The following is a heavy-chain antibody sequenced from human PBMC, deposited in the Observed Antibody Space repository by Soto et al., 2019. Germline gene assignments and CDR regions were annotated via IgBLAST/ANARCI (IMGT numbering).Heavy chain of an antibody. CDR1: GGSISSSSYY. D-gene: IGHD3-10*01. Sequence: PSETLSLTCTVSGGSISSSSYYWGWIRQPPGKGLEWIGSIYYSGSTYYNPSLKSRVTISVDTSKNQFSLKLSSVTAADTAVYYCARQAPNYYGSGSHYPDYWGQGTLVTVSS. J-gene: IGHJ4*02. CDR3: ARQAPNYYGSGSHYPDY. V-gene: IGHV4-39*01. CDR2: IYYSGST.